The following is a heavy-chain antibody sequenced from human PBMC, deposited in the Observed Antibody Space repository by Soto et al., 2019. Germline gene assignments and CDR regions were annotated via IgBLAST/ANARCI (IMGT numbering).Heavy chain of an antibody. Sequence: QVQLVQSGAEVKKPGASVKVSCKTSGYIFTAYSMHWVRQAPGQGLEWMGVVNPSGGSAHYAQSFEGRVTLTRDTSTSTFYMELSSLRSEDTAVYYCAREENCRGGTCYSEYFHYWGQGTLVTDSS. CDR3: AREENCRGGTCYSEYFHY. CDR2: VNPSGGSA. D-gene: IGHD2-15*01. CDR1: GYIFTAYS. J-gene: IGHJ1*01. V-gene: IGHV1-46*01.